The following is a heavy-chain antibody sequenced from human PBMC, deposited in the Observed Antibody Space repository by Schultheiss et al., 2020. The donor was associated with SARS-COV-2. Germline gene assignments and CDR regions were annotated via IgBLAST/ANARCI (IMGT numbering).Heavy chain of an antibody. Sequence: ASVKVSCQASGDTFTGYYMHWVRQAPGQGLEWMGWINPNSGGTNYAQKFQGRVTMTRETSINTAYMELSRLTSDDTAVYYCASFSSSSMETDYWGQGTLVTVSS. CDR3: ASFSSSSMETDY. D-gene: IGHD6-6*01. J-gene: IGHJ4*02. CDR2: INPNSGGT. V-gene: IGHV1-2*02. CDR1: GDTFTGYY.